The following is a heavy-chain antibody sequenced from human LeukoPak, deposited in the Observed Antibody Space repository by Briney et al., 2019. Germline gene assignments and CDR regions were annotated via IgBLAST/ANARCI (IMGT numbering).Heavy chain of an antibody. V-gene: IGHV3-74*01. Sequence: GGSLRLSCAVSGFDFSSNWMHWVRHAPGQGLVWVSRIKGDGISTNYADSVKGRFTISRDIAKNTLYLQMNSLRAEDTGVYYCAKDHYWSIDYWGRGTPVTVSS. CDR2: IKGDGIST. CDR3: AKDHYWSIDY. J-gene: IGHJ4*02. D-gene: IGHD3-3*01. CDR1: GFDFSSNW.